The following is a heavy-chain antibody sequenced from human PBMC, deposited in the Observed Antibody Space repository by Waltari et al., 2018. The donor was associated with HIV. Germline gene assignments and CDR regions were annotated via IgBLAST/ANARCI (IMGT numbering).Heavy chain of an antibody. Sequence: QVQLVQSGVEVKKRGASVKVSCKASGYKFSNYGISWVRQAPRQGLEWMGWIGAYNGNTHYAQNFQGRATLTTDTSTNIAYLELRSLRSDDTAVYYCARVGSVSDYYDSSNYDSWGQGTLVTVSS. J-gene: IGHJ4*02. V-gene: IGHV1-18*01. D-gene: IGHD3-22*01. CDR3: ARVGSVSDYYDSSNYDS. CDR2: IGAYNGNT. CDR1: GYKFSNYG.